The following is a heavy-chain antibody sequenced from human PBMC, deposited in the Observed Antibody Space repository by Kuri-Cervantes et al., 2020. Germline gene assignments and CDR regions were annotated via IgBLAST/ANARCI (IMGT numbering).Heavy chain of an antibody. CDR2: IYYSGST. V-gene: IGHV4-59*12. D-gene: IGHD5-12*01. CDR1: GGSISSYH. CDR3: ATHYELVDIVATTGFDY. Sequence: SETLSLTCTVSGGSISSYHWSWIRQPPGKGLEWIGYIYYSGSTYYNPSLKSRVTISVDTSKNQFSLKLSSVTAADTAVYYCATHYELVDIVATTGFDYWGQGTLVTVS. J-gene: IGHJ4*02.